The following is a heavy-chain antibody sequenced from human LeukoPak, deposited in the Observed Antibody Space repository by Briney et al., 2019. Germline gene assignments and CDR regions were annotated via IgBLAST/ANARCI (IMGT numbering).Heavy chain of an antibody. CDR3: ARVARIELRYFDWLLQFDY. Sequence: GGSLRLSCAASGFTFSSYAMHWVRQAPGKGLEWVSYISSSGSTIYYADSVKGRFTISRDNAKNSLYLQMNSLRAEDTAVYYCARVARIELRYFDWLLQFDYWGQGTLVTVSS. D-gene: IGHD3-9*01. CDR1: GFTFSSYA. J-gene: IGHJ4*02. V-gene: IGHV3-48*03. CDR2: ISSSGSTI.